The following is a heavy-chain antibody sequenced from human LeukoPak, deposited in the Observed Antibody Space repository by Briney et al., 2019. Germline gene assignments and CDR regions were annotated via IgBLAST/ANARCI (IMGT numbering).Heavy chain of an antibody. CDR1: GFTFSSYS. J-gene: IGHJ4*02. CDR3: ARFGPFSSSWY. CDR2: ISSSSSTI. V-gene: IGHV3-48*04. D-gene: IGHD6-13*01. Sequence: GGSLRLSCAASGFTFSSYSKNWVRQAPGKGLEWVSYISSSSSTIYYADSVKGRFTISRDNAKNSLYLQMNSLRAEDTAVYYCARFGPFSSSWYWGQGTLVTVSS.